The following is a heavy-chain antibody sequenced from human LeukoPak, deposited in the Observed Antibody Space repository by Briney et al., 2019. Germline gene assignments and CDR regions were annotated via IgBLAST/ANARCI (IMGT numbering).Heavy chain of an antibody. V-gene: IGHV3-13*01. CDR3: VRQPDSARYGFDY. CDR2: IGSAGYT. J-gene: IGHJ4*02. CDR1: GFTFDNND. Sequence: GSLRLSCEVSGFTFDNNDMHWVRQTTGKGLEWVSAIGSAGYTYYADSMRGRFTITRDNAKQSLYLQMNSLRVEDTAVYHCVRQPDSARYGFDYWGRGTQVTVSS. D-gene: IGHD1-14*01.